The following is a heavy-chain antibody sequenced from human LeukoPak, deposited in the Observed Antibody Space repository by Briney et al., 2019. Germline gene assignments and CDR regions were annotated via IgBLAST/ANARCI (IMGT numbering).Heavy chain of an antibody. Sequence: PGGSLRLSCAPSGFTVSSNYMSWVRQAPGKGLEWVSAISGSGGSTYYADSVKGRFTISRDNSKNTLYLQMNSLRAEDTAVYYCAKGEGATFDYWGQGTLVTVSS. CDR3: AKGEGATFDY. J-gene: IGHJ4*02. V-gene: IGHV3-23*01. CDR1: GFTVSSNY. D-gene: IGHD1-26*01. CDR2: ISGSGGST.